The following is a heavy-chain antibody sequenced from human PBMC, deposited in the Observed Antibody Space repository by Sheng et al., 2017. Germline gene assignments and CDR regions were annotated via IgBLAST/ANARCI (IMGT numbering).Heavy chain of an antibody. CDR1: GGTFSSYA. V-gene: IGHV1-69*13. D-gene: IGHD6-19*01. CDR3: AIPSSGMFYFDY. J-gene: IGHJ4*02. Sequence: QVQLVQSGAEVKRPGSSVKVSCKASGGTFSSYAITWVRQAPGQAPEWMGGIIPLFGTANYAQKFQGRVTITADGSTMTAYMELSSLRSEDTAVYYCAIPSSGMFYFDYWGQGTLVIVSS. CDR2: IIPLFGTA.